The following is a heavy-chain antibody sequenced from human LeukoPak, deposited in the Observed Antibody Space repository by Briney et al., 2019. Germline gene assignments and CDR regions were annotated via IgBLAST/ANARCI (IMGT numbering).Heavy chain of an antibody. V-gene: IGHV4-39*02. CDR2: IYYSGST. CDR3: AREDIVVVPDAFDI. Sequence: SETLSLTCTVSGGPISSSSYYWGWIRQPPGKGLEWIGSIYYSGSTYYNPSLKSRVTISVDTSKNQFSLKLSSVTAADTAVYYCAREDIVVVPDAFDIWGQGTMVTVSS. J-gene: IGHJ3*02. D-gene: IGHD2-2*01. CDR1: GGPISSSSYY.